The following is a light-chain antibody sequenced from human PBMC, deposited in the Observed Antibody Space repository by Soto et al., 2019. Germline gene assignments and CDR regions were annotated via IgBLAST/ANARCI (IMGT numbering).Light chain of an antibody. Sequence: ENVLTQSPGTLYLSPGERATLSCRASQSVSSSFLAWLQQKPGQPPRLIIYGASSRGSGIPDRFSGSGSGTDFTLTISRLEPEDFAVYYCQQYGSSPYTFGQGTKLEIK. CDR2: GAS. CDR1: QSVSSSF. CDR3: QQYGSSPYT. V-gene: IGKV3-20*01. J-gene: IGKJ2*01.